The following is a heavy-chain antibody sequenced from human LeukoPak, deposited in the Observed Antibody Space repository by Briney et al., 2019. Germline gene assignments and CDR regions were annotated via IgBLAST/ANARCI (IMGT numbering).Heavy chain of an antibody. J-gene: IGHJ4*02. V-gene: IGHV1-69*04. CDR2: IIPILGVA. Sequence: SVKVSCKASGGTFSSYAISWVRQAPGQGLEWMGRIIPILGVANYAQKFQGRVTITADKSTSTAYMELSSLRSEDTAVYYCARDIAVAGTSYFDYWGQGTLVTVSS. D-gene: IGHD6-19*01. CDR1: GGTFSSYA. CDR3: ARDIAVAGTSYFDY.